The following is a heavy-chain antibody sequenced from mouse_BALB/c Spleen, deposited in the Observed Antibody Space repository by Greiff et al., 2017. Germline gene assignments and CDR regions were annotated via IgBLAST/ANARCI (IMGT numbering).Heavy chain of an antibody. J-gene: IGHJ3*01. CDR3: ATLYYGYGGGFAY. Sequence: EVQLVESGGDLVKPGGSLKLSCAASGFTFSSYGMSWVRQTPDKRLEWVATISSGGSYTYYPDSVKGRFTISRDNAKNTLYLQMSSLKSEDTAMYYCATLYYGYGGGFAYWGQGTLVTVSA. V-gene: IGHV5-6*01. CDR2: ISSGGSYT. CDR1: GFTFSSYG. D-gene: IGHD2-2*01.